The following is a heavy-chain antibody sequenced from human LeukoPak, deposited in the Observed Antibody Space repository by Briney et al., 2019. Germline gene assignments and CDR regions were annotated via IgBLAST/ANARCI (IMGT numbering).Heavy chain of an antibody. Sequence: GGSLRLSCTASGFAFDEHGMSWVRQVPGKGLEWVSGINLSGGSTGYADPLRGRFTISRDNAKNSLYLQMDSLRAEDTALYYCSRAPITSPFYFDYWGQGTLVTVSS. CDR2: INLSGGST. CDR3: SRAPITSPFYFDY. CDR1: GFAFDEHG. J-gene: IGHJ4*02. V-gene: IGHV3-20*04. D-gene: IGHD2-2*01.